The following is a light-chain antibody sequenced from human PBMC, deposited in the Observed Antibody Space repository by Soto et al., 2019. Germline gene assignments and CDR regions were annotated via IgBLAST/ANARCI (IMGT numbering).Light chain of an antibody. Sequence: QSALTQPPSASGSPGQSVTISCTGTSSDVGGYNYVSWYQQYPGRAPKLMIYEVTKRPSGVPDRLSGSKYGNTASLTVSGLQAEDEDDYGCSSYAASNNFYFVFGGGTKLTVL. V-gene: IGLV2-8*01. J-gene: IGLJ3*02. CDR1: SSDVGGYNY. CDR3: SSYAASNNFYFV. CDR2: EVT.